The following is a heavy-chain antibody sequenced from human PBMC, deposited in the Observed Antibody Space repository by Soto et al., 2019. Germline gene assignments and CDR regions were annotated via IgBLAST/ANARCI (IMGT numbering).Heavy chain of an antibody. D-gene: IGHD3-3*01. V-gene: IGHV3-11*01. CDR3: ASPIKKSYYDFWSGQATYYGMDV. Sequence: PGGSLRLSCAASGFTFSDYYMSWIRQAPGKGLEWVSYISSSGSTIYYADSVKGRFTISRDNAKNSLYLQMNSLRAEDTAVYYCASPIKKSYYDFWSGQATYYGMDVWGQGTTVTVSS. CDR2: ISSSGSTI. J-gene: IGHJ6*02. CDR1: GFTFSDYY.